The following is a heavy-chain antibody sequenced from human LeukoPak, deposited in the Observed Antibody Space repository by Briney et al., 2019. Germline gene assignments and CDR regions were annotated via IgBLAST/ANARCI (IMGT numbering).Heavy chain of an antibody. CDR3: ARIMDHASSGGPFTNYYYYMDV. V-gene: IGHV1-69*06. D-gene: IGHD2-8*01. Sequence: ASVKVSCKASGGTFSSYAISWVRQAPGQGLEWMGGIIPIFGTANYARKFQGRVTITADKSTSTAYMELSSLRSEDTAVYYCARIMDHASSGGPFTNYYYYMDVWGKGTTVTVSS. CDR1: GGTFSSYA. CDR2: IIPIFGTA. J-gene: IGHJ6*03.